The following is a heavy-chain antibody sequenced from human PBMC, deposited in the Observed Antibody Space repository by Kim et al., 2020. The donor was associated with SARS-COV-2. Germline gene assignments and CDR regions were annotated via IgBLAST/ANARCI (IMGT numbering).Heavy chain of an antibody. CDR2: ISSDGNSE. V-gene: IGHV3-30*03. Sequence: GGSLRLSCAASGFSFNTYGMHWVRQAPGKGLEWVAVISSDGNSENYIDSVKGRFTISRDNSNTLYLQMNSLRSEDTSVYYCARGLDSGWYGGWDNYHGMDVGGQGTTVTVSS. CDR1: GFSFNTYG. CDR3: ARGLDSGWYGGWDNYHGMDV. D-gene: IGHD6-19*01. J-gene: IGHJ6*02.